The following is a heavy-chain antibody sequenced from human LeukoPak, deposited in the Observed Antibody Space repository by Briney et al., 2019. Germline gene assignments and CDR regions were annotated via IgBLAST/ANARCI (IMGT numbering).Heavy chain of an antibody. CDR1: GDSLSHNY. V-gene: IGHV4-59*08. D-gene: IGHD2-15*01. Sequence: SETLSLTCTVSGDSLSHNYWTWIRQPPGKALEWIGYIYYSGSTNSNPSLKSRVTISVDTSKNQFSLRLSSVTAADTAIYYCVRLGGRKFDPWGQGTLVTVSS. CDR3: VRLGGRKFDP. J-gene: IGHJ5*02. CDR2: IYYSGST.